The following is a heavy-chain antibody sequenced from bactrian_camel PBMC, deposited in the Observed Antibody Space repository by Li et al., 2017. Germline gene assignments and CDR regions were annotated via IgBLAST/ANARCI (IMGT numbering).Heavy chain of an antibody. Sequence: QLVESGGGSVEAGGSLNVSCVASGVTRNAYCIGWFRQGPGNEREGVASIYAGGGSPVYADPVKGRFTVSQDNANNTLFLQMNSLKPEDTGMYYCAADRYCRGGLVLHVAGYNYWGQGTQVTVS. D-gene: IGHD7*01. CDR1: GVTRNAYC. CDR2: IYAGGGSP. CDR3: AADRYCRGGLVLHVAGYNY. J-gene: IGHJ4*01. V-gene: IGHV3S28*01.